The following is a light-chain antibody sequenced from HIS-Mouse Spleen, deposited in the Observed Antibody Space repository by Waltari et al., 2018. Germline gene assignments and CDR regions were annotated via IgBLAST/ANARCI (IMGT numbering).Light chain of an antibody. CDR1: QSVLYRSNNKNN. CDR3: QQYYSTPWT. CDR2: WAS. V-gene: IGKV4-1*01. Sequence: DIVMTQSPDSLAVSLGERAPINCKSSQSVLYRSNNKNNLAWYQQKPGQPPKLLIYWASTRESGVPDRFSGSGSGTDFTLTISSLQAEDVAVYYCQQYYSTPWTFGQGTKVEIK. J-gene: IGKJ1*01.